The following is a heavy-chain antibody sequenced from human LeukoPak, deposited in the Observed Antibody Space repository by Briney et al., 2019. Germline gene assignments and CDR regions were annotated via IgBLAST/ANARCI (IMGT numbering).Heavy chain of an antibody. Sequence: SETLSLTCTVSGGSISSCNYYWGWIRQPPGKGLEWIGSIYYSGSTYYNPSLKSRVTISVDTSKNQFSLKLSSVTAADTAVYYCARLRDVVSDYWGQGTLVTVSS. CDR3: ARLRDVVSDY. CDR2: IYYSGST. CDR1: GGSISSCNYY. J-gene: IGHJ4*02. D-gene: IGHD2-15*01. V-gene: IGHV4-39*01.